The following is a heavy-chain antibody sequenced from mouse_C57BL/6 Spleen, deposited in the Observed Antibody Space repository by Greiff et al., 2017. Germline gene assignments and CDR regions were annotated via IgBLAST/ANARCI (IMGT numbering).Heavy chain of an antibody. J-gene: IGHJ2*01. Sequence: EVKLQESGGGLVKPGGSLKLSCAASGFTFSSYAMSWVRQTPEKRLEWVATISDGGSYTYYPDNVKGRFTISRDNAKNNLYLQMSHLKSEDTAMYYCAREGRSYYFDYWGQGTTLTVSS. V-gene: IGHV5-4*01. CDR2: ISDGGSYT. CDR3: AREGRSYYFDY. CDR1: GFTFSSYA. D-gene: IGHD1-1*01.